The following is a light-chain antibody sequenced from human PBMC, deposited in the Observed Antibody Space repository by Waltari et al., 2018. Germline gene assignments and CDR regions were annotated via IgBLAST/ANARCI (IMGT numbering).Light chain of an antibody. Sequence: EIVMTQSPATLSVSPGERATLSCRASEPVYSNLAWYQQKPGQAPRLLIYGASPRATGVPARFSGSGSGTVLTLTINSLQSEDFAVYYCQQYNKWPPLTFGQGTKVEIK. V-gene: IGKV3-15*01. CDR2: GAS. CDR1: EPVYSN. J-gene: IGKJ1*01. CDR3: QQYNKWPPLT.